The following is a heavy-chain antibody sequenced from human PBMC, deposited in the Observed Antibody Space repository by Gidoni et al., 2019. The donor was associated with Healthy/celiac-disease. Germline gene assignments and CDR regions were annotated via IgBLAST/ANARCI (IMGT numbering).Heavy chain of an antibody. Sequence: EVQLVESGGGLVKPGRSLRLSCTVSGFTFGDYAMSWFRQAPGKGREWLGFIRGKPYGGTTEYAASVKGRFTISRDDSKSIAYLQMNSLKTEDTAVYYCSRSNYDILTGYFYWGQGTLVTVSS. D-gene: IGHD3-9*01. J-gene: IGHJ4*02. CDR3: SRSNYDILTGYFY. V-gene: IGHV3-49*05. CDR2: IRGKPYGGTT. CDR1: GFTFGDYA.